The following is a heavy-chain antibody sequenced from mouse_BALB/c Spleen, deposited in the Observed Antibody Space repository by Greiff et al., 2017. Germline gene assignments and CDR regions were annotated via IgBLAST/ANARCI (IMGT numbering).Heavy chain of an antibody. V-gene: IGHV1-31*01. D-gene: IGHD2-4*01. J-gene: IGHJ3*01. CDR1: GYSFTGYY. Sequence: EVQLQESGPELVKPGASVKISCKASGYSFTGYYMPWVKQSHVQGLEWIGRINPYNGATSYNQNFKDKASLTVDKSSSTAYMELHSLTSEDSAVYYCAREGLRGFAYWGQGTLVTVSA. CDR3: AREGLRGFAY. CDR2: INPYNGAT.